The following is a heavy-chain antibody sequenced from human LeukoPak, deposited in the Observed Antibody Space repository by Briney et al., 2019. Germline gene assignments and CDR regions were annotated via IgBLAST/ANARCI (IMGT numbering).Heavy chain of an antibody. Sequence: GGSLRLSCAASGFTFRSYWMSWVRQAPGKGLEWLGHINQEASRTDHADSVKGRFTISRDNSRNLLYLHMCSLRAEDTAVYYCAKYLSRVFDSWGQGILVSVSS. V-gene: IGHV3-7*01. J-gene: IGHJ4*02. CDR2: INQEASRT. CDR1: GFTFRSYW. CDR3: AKYLSRVFDS. D-gene: IGHD2/OR15-2a*01.